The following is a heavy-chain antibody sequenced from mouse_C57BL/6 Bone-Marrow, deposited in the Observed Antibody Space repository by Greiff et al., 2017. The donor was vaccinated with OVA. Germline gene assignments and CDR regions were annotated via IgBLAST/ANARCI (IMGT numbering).Heavy chain of an antibody. V-gene: IGHV1-82*01. J-gene: IGHJ4*01. Sequence: QVQLQQSGPELVKPGASVKISCKASGYAFSSSWMNWVKQRPGKGLEWIGRIYPGDGDTNYNGKFKGKATLTADKSSSTAYMQLSSLTSEDSAVYFCARCSYYYGSSPYYYAMDYWGQGTSVTVSS. CDR2: IYPGDGDT. D-gene: IGHD1-1*01. CDR3: ARCSYYYGSSPYYYAMDY. CDR1: GYAFSSSW.